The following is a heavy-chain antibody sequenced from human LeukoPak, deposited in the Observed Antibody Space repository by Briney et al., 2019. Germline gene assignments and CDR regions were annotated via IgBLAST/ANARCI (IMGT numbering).Heavy chain of an antibody. Sequence: MPSETLSLTCTVSGGSISSSSYYWGWLRQPPGKDLEWIGSIYYSGTTYYNPSLKSRVTISVDTSKNHFSLKVSSLTAADTAVYYCARQPPYGSGNERWGQGTLVTVSS. CDR2: IYYSGTT. CDR1: GGSISSSSYY. V-gene: IGHV4-39*01. J-gene: IGHJ4*02. D-gene: IGHD3-10*01. CDR3: ARQPPYGSGNER.